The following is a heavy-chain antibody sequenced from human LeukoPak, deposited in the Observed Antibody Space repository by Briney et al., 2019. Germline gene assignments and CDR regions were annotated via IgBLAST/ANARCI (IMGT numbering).Heavy chain of an antibody. CDR1: GGSISSSSYY. CDR2: IYYSGST. D-gene: IGHD2-15*01. CDR3: ARVPNYCSGGSCYLSYYFDY. Sequence: TSETLSLTCTVSGGSISSSSYYWGWIRQPPGKGLEWIGSIYYSGSTYYNPSLKSRVTISVDTSKNQFSLKLSSVTAADTAVYYCARVPNYCSGGSCYLSYYFDYWGQGTLVTVSS. J-gene: IGHJ4*02. V-gene: IGHV4-39*01.